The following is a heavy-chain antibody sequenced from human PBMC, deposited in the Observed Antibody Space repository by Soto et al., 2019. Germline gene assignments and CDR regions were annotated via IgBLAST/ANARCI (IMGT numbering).Heavy chain of an antibody. J-gene: IGHJ4*01. D-gene: IGHD2-2*01. Sequence: PSETLSLTCTVSGGSISSGGYYWSWIRQHPGKGLEWIGYIHSSGSTNYTPSLKSRVTISVDTSKNQFSLNLSSVTAADTAVFYCARHNKVTSRQYSFDSWGQGTLVTVS. CDR1: GGSISSGGYY. CDR3: ARHNKVTSRQYSFDS. V-gene: IGHV4-61*08. CDR2: IHSSGST.